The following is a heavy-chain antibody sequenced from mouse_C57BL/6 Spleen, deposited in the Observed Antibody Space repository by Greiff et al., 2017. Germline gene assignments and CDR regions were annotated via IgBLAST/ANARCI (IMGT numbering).Heavy chain of an antibody. CDR2: FDPNSGGT. J-gene: IGHJ2*01. Sequence: VQLQQPGAELVKPGASVKLSCKASGYTFTSYWMHWVKQRPGRGLEWIGRFDPNSGGTKYNEKFKSKATLTVDKPSSTAYMQLSSLTSEDSAVYYCARGAYYSNYGYFDYWGQGTTLTVSS. CDR1: GYTFTSYW. CDR3: ARGAYYSNYGYFDY. D-gene: IGHD2-5*01. V-gene: IGHV1-72*01.